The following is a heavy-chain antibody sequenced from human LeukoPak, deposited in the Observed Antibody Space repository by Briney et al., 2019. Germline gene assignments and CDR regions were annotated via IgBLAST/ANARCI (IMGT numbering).Heavy chain of an antibody. D-gene: IGHD3-10*02. CDR1: GFTFSGYA. CDR3: AKVFGPFDP. J-gene: IGHJ5*02. V-gene: IGHV3-23*01. Sequence: GGSLRLSCAASGFTFSGYAMTWVRQAPGKGLEWVSAIGGSGAGTYYADSVKGRFTISRDNSKNTLYLQMNSLRAEDTAVYYCAKVFGPFDPWGQGTLVTVSS. CDR2: IGGSGAGT.